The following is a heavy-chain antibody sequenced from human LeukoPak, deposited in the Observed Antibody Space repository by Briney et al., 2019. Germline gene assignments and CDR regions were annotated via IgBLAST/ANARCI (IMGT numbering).Heavy chain of an antibody. D-gene: IGHD7-27*01. J-gene: IGHJ4*02. V-gene: IGHV3-30*02. CDR3: AKDMRVASTGGVGYFDN. CDR1: GFTFSSYG. CDR2: IQYDESNK. Sequence: GGSLRLSCAASGFTFSSYGMYWVRQAPGKGLEWVTFIQYDESNKYYAASVKGRFTISRDNSKNTLYLQMNSLGLEDTAVYYCAKDMRVASTGGVGYFDNWGQGTLVTVSS.